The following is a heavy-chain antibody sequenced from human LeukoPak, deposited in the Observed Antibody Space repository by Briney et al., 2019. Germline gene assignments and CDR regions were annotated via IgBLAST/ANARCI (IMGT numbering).Heavy chain of an antibody. J-gene: IGHJ3*02. Sequence: SVKVSCKASGGTFSSYAISWVRQAPGQGLEWMGGIIPIFGTANYAQKFQGRVTITADKSTSTVYMELSSLRSEDTAVYYCARGSGSADGSYAFDIWGQGTMVTVSS. CDR1: GGTFSSYA. D-gene: IGHD3-10*01. CDR3: ARGSGSADGSYAFDI. V-gene: IGHV1-69*06. CDR2: IIPIFGTA.